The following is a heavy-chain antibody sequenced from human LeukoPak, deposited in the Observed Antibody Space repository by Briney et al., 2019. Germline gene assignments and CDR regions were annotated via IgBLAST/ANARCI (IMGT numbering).Heavy chain of an antibody. CDR3: AKDRYSGLNTIDY. CDR1: GFTFSSSA. CDR2: IVSNGGST. Sequence: GGSLRLSCSASGFTFSSSAMHWVRQAPGKGLEYVSAIVSNGGSTYYADSVKGRFTISRDNSKSTLYLQMNSLRAEDTAVYYCAKDRYSGLNTIDYWGQGTLVTVSS. V-gene: IGHV3-64*04. D-gene: IGHD6-13*01. J-gene: IGHJ4*02.